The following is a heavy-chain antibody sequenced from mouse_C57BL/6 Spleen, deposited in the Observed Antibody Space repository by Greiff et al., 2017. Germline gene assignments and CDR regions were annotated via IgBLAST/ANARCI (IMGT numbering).Heavy chain of an antibody. V-gene: IGHV5-15*01. D-gene: IGHD4-1*01. J-gene: IGHJ2*01. CDR3: ARNWDGNYFDY. Sequence: EVMLVESGGGLVQPGGSLKLSCAASGFTFSDYGMAWVRQAPRKGPEWVAFISNLAYSIYYADTVTGRFTISRENAKNTLYLEMSSLRSEDTAMYYCARNWDGNYFDYGGQGTTLTVSS. CDR2: ISNLAYSI. CDR1: GFTFSDYG.